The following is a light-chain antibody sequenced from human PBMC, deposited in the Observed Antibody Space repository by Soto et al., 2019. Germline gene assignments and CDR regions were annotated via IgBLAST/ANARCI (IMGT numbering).Light chain of an antibody. CDR3: QKYNNWPFT. Sequence: EIVMTLSPATLSVSPGERATLSCRASQSVSSNLAWYQQKPGQAPRLLIYGASTRATGIPARFSGSGSGTEFTLTFSSLQSEDFAVYYCQKYNNWPFTFGQGTRLEIK. V-gene: IGKV3-15*01. J-gene: IGKJ5*01. CDR2: GAS. CDR1: QSVSSN.